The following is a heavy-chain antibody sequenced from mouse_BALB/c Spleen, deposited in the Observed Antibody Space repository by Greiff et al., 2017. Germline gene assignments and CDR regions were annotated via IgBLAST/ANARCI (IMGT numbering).Heavy chain of an antibody. CDR2: ISDGGSYT. Sequence: EVQGVESGGGLVKPGGSLKLSCAASGFTFSDYYMYWVRQTPEKRLEWVATISDGGSYTYYPDSVKGRFTISRDNAKNNLYLQMSSLKSEDTAMYYCARGYYGSRGAMDYWGQGTSVTVSA. D-gene: IGHD1-1*01. V-gene: IGHV5-4*02. CDR1: GFTFSDYY. J-gene: IGHJ4*01. CDR3: ARGYYGSRGAMDY.